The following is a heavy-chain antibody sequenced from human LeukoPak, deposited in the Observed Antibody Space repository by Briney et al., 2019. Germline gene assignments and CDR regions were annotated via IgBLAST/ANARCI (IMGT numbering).Heavy chain of an antibody. CDR3: ARVPLRFLEPFDY. V-gene: IGHV4-34*01. J-gene: IGHJ4*02. Sequence: PSETLSLTCAVYGGSVSGYDWSWIRQPPEKGLEWIGEISHRGRTHYTPSLQSRVTMSVDTSKNQFALNLKSVTAADTAVYYCARVPLRFLEPFDYWGQGILVTVSS. CDR2: ISHRGRT. D-gene: IGHD3-3*01. CDR1: GGSVSGYD.